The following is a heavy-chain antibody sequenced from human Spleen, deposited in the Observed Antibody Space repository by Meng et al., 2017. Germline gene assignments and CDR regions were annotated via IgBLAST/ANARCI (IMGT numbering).Heavy chain of an antibody. CDR1: GFTFSNYW. CDR3: AREDGMNTNDY. D-gene: IGHD1/OR15-1a*01. V-gene: IGHV3-7*03. Sequence: GESLKISCAASGFTFSNYWMSWFRQAPGKGLEWIININQDATNSYSVDSVKGRFTISRDNVKNSLYLQLNSLRADDTAVYCCAREDGMNTNDYWGQGTLVTVSS. J-gene: IGHJ4*02. CDR2: INQDATNS.